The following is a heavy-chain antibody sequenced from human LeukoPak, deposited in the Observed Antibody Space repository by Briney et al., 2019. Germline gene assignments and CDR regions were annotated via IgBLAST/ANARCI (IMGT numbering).Heavy chain of an antibody. CDR2: ISYDGSNK. CDR1: GFTFSSYA. J-gene: IGHJ2*01. Sequence: GGSLRLSCAASGFTFSSYAMHWVRQAPGKGLEWVAVISYDGSNKYYADSVKGRFTISRDNSKNTLYLQMNSLRAEDTAVYYCARDPGGDGNWYFDLWGRGTLVTVSS. CDR3: ARDPGGDGNWYFDL. V-gene: IGHV3-30*04. D-gene: IGHD3-16*01.